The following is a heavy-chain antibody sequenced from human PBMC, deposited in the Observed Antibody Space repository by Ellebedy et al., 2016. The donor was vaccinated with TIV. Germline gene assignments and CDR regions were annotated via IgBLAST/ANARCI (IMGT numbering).Heavy chain of an antibody. CDR3: ARDQGADAGIGGY. CDR1: GFTFTYYW. V-gene: IGHV3-7*03. D-gene: IGHD6-13*01. Sequence: GESLKISCAASGFTFTYYWMSWVRQAPGKGLEWVANIKQDGRVTNYVDSVKGRFTISRDNAQNALFLQMNSLRADDTAVYYCARDQGADAGIGGYWGQGTLVTVSS. CDR2: IKQDGRVT. J-gene: IGHJ4*02.